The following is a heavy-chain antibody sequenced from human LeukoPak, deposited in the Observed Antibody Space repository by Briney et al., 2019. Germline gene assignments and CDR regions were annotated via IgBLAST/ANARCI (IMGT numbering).Heavy chain of an antibody. V-gene: IGHV6-1*01. D-gene: IGHD3-16*02. Sequence: SQTLSLTCAISGDSVSSNSAAWNWIRQSPSRGLEWLGRTYYRSKWYNDYAVSVKSRITINPDTSKNQFSLQLNSVTPEDTGVYYCARVMITFGGVIAGLYYFDYWGQGTLVTVSS. CDR1: GDSVSSNSAA. CDR3: ARVMITFGGVIAGLYYFDY. J-gene: IGHJ4*02. CDR2: TYYRSKWYN.